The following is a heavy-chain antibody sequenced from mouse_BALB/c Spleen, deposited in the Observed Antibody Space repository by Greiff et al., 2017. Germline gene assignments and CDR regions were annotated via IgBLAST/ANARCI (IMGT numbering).Heavy chain of an antibody. Sequence: EVKLQESGPGLVKPSQSLSLTCTVTGYSITSDYAWNWIRQFPGNKLEWMGYISYSGSTSYNPSLKSRISITRDTSKNQFFLQLNSVTTEDTATYYCARSDYYGSSAWYFDVWGAGTTVTVSS. CDR3: ARSDYYGSSAWYFDV. CDR2: ISYSGST. CDR1: GYSITSDYA. V-gene: IGHV3-2*02. D-gene: IGHD1-1*01. J-gene: IGHJ1*01.